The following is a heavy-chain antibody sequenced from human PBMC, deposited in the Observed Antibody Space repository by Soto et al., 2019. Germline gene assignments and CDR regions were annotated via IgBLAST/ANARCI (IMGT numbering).Heavy chain of an antibody. Sequence: QVQLQQSGPGLLKPSQTLSLTCAISGDSVSSNDAAWNWLRQSPSRGLEWLGRTYYRSKWKDDYGEFVRSRIAINPATSNNQFSLQLNSVPPEDTALYFCAREGTSYNWSWKNDFDAWGRGTLVTISA. D-gene: IGHD1-20*01. CDR2: TYYRSKWKD. CDR1: GDSVSSNDAA. CDR3: AREGTSYNWSWKNDFDA. J-gene: IGHJ3*01. V-gene: IGHV6-1*01.